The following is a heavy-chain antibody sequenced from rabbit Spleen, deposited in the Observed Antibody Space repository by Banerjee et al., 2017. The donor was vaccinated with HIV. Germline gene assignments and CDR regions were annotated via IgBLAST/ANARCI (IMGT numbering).Heavy chain of an antibody. J-gene: IGHJ3*01. V-gene: IGHV1S45*01. D-gene: IGHD5-1*01. CDR1: GFSFSNKAV. CDR2: INAVTGKA. CDR3: ARGGPYVELDL. Sequence: QEQLVESGGGLVKPGASLTLTCKASGFSFSNKAVMCWVRQAPGKGLEWIACINAVTGKAVYATWAKGRFTFSKTSSTTVTLQMTSLTAADTATYFCARGGPYVELDLWGQGTLVTVS.